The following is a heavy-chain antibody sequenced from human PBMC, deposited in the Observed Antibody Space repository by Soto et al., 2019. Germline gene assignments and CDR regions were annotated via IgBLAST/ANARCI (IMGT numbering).Heavy chain of an antibody. Sequence: EVQLVESGGGLVQPGGSLRLSCAASGFTCTAYSMNWVRQAPGKGLEWVSYISSGSGSIYYADSVKGRFTISRDDAKNSLYLQMNSLRNEDTAVYYCARDFWDYWGQGTVVTVSS. D-gene: IGHD3-3*01. CDR2: ISSGSGSI. CDR1: GFTCTAYS. CDR3: ARDFWDY. V-gene: IGHV3-48*02. J-gene: IGHJ4*02.